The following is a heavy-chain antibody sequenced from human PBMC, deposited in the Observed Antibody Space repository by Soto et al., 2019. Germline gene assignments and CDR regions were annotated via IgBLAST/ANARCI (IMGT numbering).Heavy chain of an antibody. CDR2: IIPIFGTA. Sequence: GASVKVSCKASGGTFSSYAISWVRQAPGQGLGWMGGIIPIFGTANYAQKFQGRVTITADESTSTAYMELSSLRSEDTAVYYCARGSKDIVVVVAATGWFDPWGQGTLVTVSS. J-gene: IGHJ5*02. V-gene: IGHV1-69*13. CDR1: GGTFSSYA. CDR3: ARGSKDIVVVVAATGWFDP. D-gene: IGHD2-15*01.